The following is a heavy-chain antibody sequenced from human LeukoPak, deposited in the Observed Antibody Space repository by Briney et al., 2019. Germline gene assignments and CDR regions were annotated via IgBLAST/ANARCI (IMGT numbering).Heavy chain of an antibody. V-gene: IGHV4-59*08. CDR3: ARHFLAGRPGGRFDP. Sequence: SETLSLTCTVSGGSISSYYWSWIRQPAGKGLEWIGYIYYSGTTSYNPSLGSRISISVDTSNNQFSLKLSSVTATDTAVYYCARHFLAGRPGGRFDPWGQGTLVTVSS. D-gene: IGHD6-6*01. J-gene: IGHJ5*02. CDR1: GGSISSYY. CDR2: IYYSGTT.